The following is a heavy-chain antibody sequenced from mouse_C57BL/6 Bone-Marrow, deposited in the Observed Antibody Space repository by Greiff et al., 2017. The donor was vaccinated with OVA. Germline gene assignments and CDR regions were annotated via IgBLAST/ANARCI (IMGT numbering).Heavy chain of an antibody. Sequence: VQLQQSGAELARPGASVKMSCKASGYTFTSYTMHWVKQRPGQCLEWIGYINPSSGYTKYNQKFKDKATLTADKSSSTAYMQLSSLTSEDSAVYYCAREDGNWFAYWGQGTLVTVSA. CDR2: INPSSGYT. D-gene: IGHD2-1*01. V-gene: IGHV1-4*01. CDR1: GYTFTSYT. CDR3: AREDGNWFAY. J-gene: IGHJ3*01.